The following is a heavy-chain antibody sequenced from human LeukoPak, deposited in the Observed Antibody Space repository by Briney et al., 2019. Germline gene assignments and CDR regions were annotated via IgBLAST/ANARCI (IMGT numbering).Heavy chain of an antibody. J-gene: IGHJ4*02. V-gene: IGHV4-39*07. Sequence: PSETLSLTWTVSGGSLSSSSDYWGWIRQPPGKALAWIGSIYYGRSTYYNPSLKSRVTISVDTSKNQFSLKLSSVTAADTAVYYCARVQWGSHDSSGYYYVYYFDYWGQGTLVTVSS. CDR1: GGSLSSSSDY. D-gene: IGHD3-22*01. CDR2: IYYGRST. CDR3: ARVQWGSHDSSGYYYVYYFDY.